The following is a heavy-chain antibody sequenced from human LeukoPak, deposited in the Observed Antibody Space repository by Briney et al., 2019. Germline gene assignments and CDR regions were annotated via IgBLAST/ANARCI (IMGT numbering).Heavy chain of an antibody. CDR1: GYSFTTYW. CDR3: ARPVGATWLWAFDI. D-gene: IGHD1-26*01. J-gene: IGHJ3*02. V-gene: IGHV5-51*01. CDR2: IYPGDSDT. Sequence: GESLKISCKGSGYSFTTYWIDWVRQMPGKDLEWMGIIYPGDSDTRYSPSFQGQVTISADKSISTAYLQWSSLKASDTAMYYCARPVGATWLWAFDIWGQGTMVTVSS.